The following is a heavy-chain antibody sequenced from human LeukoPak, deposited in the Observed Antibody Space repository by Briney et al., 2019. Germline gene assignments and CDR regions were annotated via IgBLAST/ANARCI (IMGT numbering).Heavy chain of an antibody. J-gene: IGHJ1*01. CDR3: ARVDSGSACAS. CDR1: GFTLSSYS. V-gene: IGHV3-64*01. CDR2: ISKNGRNT. Sequence: PGGSLRLSCAASGFTLSSYSMHWVRQAPGKGLEFVSAISKNGRNTYYGNSMKGRFTISRDISKYTLYLQMGSLRPEDMAVYYCARVDSGSACASWGQGILVTVSS. D-gene: IGHD6-19*01.